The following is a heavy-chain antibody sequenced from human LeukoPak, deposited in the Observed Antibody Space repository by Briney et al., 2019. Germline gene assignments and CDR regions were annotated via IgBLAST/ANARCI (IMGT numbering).Heavy chain of an antibody. CDR2: ISGSGGST. V-gene: IGHV3-23*01. Sequence: GGSLRLSCAASGFTFSNYAMSWVRQAPGKGLEWVSGISGSGGSTYYADSVKGRLTISRDNSKNTLYLQRDSLRAEGTAVYYCAKVGIGISLIVVCFTTADDWYFDLWGRGTLVTVSS. CDR3: AKVGIGISLIVVCFTTADDWYFDL. D-gene: IGHD3-22*01. CDR1: GFTFSNYA. J-gene: IGHJ2*01.